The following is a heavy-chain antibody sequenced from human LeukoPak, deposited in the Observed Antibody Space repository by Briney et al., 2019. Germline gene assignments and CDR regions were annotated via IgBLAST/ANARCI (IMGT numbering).Heavy chain of an antibody. V-gene: IGHV3-23*01. CDR2: ISGSGGRT. J-gene: IGHJ6*03. CDR1: GFTFSSYA. D-gene: IGHD3-3*01. CDR3: AKGSVTIFGVDHYYYMHV. Sequence: QASGSLRLSCAASGFTFSSYAMSWVRQAPGKGLEWVSGISGSGGRTYYADSVKGRFTISGDNSKNPVYLKMNSLRAVDTAEYYCAKGSVTIFGVDHYYYMHVWGKRTTLTVSS.